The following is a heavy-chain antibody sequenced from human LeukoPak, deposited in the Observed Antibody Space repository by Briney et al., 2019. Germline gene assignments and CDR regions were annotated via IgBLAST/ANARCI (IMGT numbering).Heavy chain of an antibody. J-gene: IGHJ4*02. CDR3: AKDPGDYVWGSYDY. CDR2: ISGSGDST. V-gene: IGHV3-23*01. Sequence: GGSLRLSCAASGFTFSSYGMSWVRQAPGKGLEWVSAISGSGDSTYYADSVKGRFTISRDNSKNTLYLQMNSLRAEDTAVYYCAKDPGDYVWGSYDYWGQGTLVTVSS. D-gene: IGHD3-16*01. CDR1: GFTFSSYG.